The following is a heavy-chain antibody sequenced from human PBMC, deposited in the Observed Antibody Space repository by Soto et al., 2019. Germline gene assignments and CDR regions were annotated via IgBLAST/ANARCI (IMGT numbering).Heavy chain of an antibody. CDR1: GFTFSSYC. Sequence: EVQRAESGGGSVQPGGSLRLSCEASGFTFSSYCMHWVRQSPGKGLVWVSRISSDGSSTSYGDSVKGRFTVSRDNAKNTLYLPMRNPRAEDTAIYYCARRSAVTGLQNWGQGTRVSVSS. V-gene: IGHV3-74*02. J-gene: IGHJ1*01. D-gene: IGHD6-19*01. CDR2: ISSDGSST. CDR3: ARRSAVTGLQN.